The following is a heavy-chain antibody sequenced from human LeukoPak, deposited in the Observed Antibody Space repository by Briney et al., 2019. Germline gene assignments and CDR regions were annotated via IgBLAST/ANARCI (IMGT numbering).Heavy chain of an antibody. D-gene: IGHD3-10*01. CDR3: ARYTLGAWREYNWFDP. J-gene: IGHJ5*02. V-gene: IGHV1-8*01. Sequence: GASVKVSCKASGYTFTSYDINWVRQATGQGLEWMGWMNPNSGNTGYAQKFQGRVTMTRNTSISTAYMELSSLRSEDTAVYYCARYTLGAWREYNWFDPWGQGTLVTVSS. CDR2: MNPNSGNT. CDR1: GYTFTSYD.